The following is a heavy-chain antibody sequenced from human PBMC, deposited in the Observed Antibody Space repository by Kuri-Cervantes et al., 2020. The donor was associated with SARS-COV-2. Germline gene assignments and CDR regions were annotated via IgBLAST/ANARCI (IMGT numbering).Heavy chain of an antibody. D-gene: IGHD2-2*01. Sequence: SETLSLTCTVSGGSISSSSYYWGWIRQPPGKGLEWIGSIYYSGSTNYNPSLKSRVTISVDRSKTQFSLKLSSLTAADTAVYYCARSQHPTSRFYYYSLDIWGQGTTVTVSS. CDR3: ARSQHPTSRFYYYSLDI. CDR1: GGSISSSSYY. J-gene: IGHJ6*02. V-gene: IGHV4-39*07. CDR2: IYYSGST.